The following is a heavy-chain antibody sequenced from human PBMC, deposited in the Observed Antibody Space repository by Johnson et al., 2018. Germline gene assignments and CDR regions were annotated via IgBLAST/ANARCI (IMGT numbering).Heavy chain of an antibody. CDR2: IYANGST. Sequence: QVQLQESGPGLVKPSQTLSLTCTVSGGSISSANHYWSWIRQPAGKGLEWIGRIYANGSTNYTPSLKTRVSISRDTSKNHFSLRLGSVPAADTPGYFCARETVVSYGSGSYMQSYYYFMDVWGGGTTVIVSS. J-gene: IGHJ6*03. CDR3: ARETVVSYGSGSYMQSYYYFMDV. CDR1: GGSISSANHY. V-gene: IGHV4-61*02. D-gene: IGHD3-10*01.